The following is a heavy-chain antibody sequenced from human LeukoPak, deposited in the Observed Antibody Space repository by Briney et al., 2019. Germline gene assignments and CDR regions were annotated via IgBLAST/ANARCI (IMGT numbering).Heavy chain of an antibody. V-gene: IGHV1-18*01. CDR2: NSSYNDDT. D-gene: IGHD3-10*01. CDR1: GYTLTNYG. Sequence: ASVKVSCKASGYTLTNYGVSWVRQAPGQGLEWMGWNSSYNDDTDYAQKFQGRVTMTTDTSTSTAYMELRSLRSDDTAVYYCARVVRGIIQSKRSTWLDPWGQGTLLTVSS. CDR3: ARVVRGIIQSKRSTWLDP. J-gene: IGHJ5*02.